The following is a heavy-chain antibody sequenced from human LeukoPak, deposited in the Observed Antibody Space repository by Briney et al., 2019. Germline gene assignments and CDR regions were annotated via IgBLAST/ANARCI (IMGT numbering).Heavy chain of an antibody. CDR2: IYTSGST. V-gene: IGHV4-61*02. Sequence: SETLSLTCTVSGGSISSGSYYWCWIRQPAGKGLEWIGRIYTSGSTNYNPSLKSRVTISVDTSKNQFSLKLSSVTAADTAVYYCARARRDAFDIWGQGTMVTVSS. CDR3: ARARRDAFDI. J-gene: IGHJ3*02. CDR1: GGSISSGSYY.